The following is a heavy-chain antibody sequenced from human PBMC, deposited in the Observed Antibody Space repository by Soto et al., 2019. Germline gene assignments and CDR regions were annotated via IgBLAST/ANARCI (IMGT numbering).Heavy chain of an antibody. D-gene: IGHD3-9*01. J-gene: IGHJ4*02. CDR1: GFTFSSYS. Sequence: GRSLRLSCAASGFTFSSYSMNWVRQAPGKGLEWVSSISSSSKYIYYADSVKGRFTISRDNAKKSMYLQMNSLRAEDTAVYYCARSSLRYFDGPCEYWGQGTLVTVSS. CDR3: ARSSLRYFDGPCEY. V-gene: IGHV3-21*01. CDR2: ISSSSKYI.